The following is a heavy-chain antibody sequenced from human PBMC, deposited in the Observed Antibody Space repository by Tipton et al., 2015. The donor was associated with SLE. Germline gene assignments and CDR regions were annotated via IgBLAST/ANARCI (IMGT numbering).Heavy chain of an antibody. CDR1: GFAFSFHT. CDR3: ARTRY. D-gene: IGHD1-14*01. V-gene: IGHV3-7*01. Sequence: SLRLSCTASGFAFSFHTMTWVRQAPGKGLEWVANIKQDGSEKYYVDSVKGRFTISRDNAKNSLYLQMNSLRAEDTAVYYCARTRYWGQGTLVTVSS. J-gene: IGHJ4*02. CDR2: IKQDGSEK.